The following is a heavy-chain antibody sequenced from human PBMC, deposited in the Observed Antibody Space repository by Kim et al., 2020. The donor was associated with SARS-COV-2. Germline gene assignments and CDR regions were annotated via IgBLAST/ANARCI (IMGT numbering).Heavy chain of an antibody. CDR3: AKDTGTIAVAGNPIYYFDY. V-gene: IGHV3-9*01. J-gene: IGHJ4*02. Sequence: GGSLRLSCAASGFTFDDYAMHWVRQAPGKGLEWVSGISWNSGSIGYADSVKGRFTISRDNAKNSLYLQMNSLRAEDTALYYCAKDTGTIAVAGNPIYYFDYWGQGTLVTVSS. D-gene: IGHD6-19*01. CDR1: GFTFDDYA. CDR2: ISWNSGSI.